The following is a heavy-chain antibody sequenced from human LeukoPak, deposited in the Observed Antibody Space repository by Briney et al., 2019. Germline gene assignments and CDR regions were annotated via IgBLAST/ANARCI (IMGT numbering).Heavy chain of an antibody. D-gene: IGHD5-18*01. CDR2: ISGSGGST. CDR1: GFTFSSYA. Sequence: GGSLRLSCAASGFTFSSYAMSWVRQAPGKGLEWVSAISGSGGSTYYADSVKGRFTISRDNSKNTLYLQMNSLRAEDTGVYYCARIGGYRYGVFDYWGQGTVVTVSS. CDR3: ARIGGYRYGVFDY. J-gene: IGHJ4*02. V-gene: IGHV3-23*01.